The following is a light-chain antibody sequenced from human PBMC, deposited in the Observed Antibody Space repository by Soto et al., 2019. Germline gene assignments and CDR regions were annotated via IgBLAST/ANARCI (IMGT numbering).Light chain of an antibody. CDR2: YDD. CDR3: AAWDDSLNGVV. Sequence: QLVLTQPPSVSEAPRQRVTISCSGSSSNIGNNAVNWYQQLPGKAPKLLIYYDDLLPSGVSDRFSGSKSSTSASLAISGLQSEDEADYYCAAWDDSLNGVVFGGGTKLTVL. CDR1: SSNIGNNA. V-gene: IGLV1-36*01. J-gene: IGLJ2*01.